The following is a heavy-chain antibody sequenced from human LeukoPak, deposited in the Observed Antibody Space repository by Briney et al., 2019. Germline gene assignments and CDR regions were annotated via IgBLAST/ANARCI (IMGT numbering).Heavy chain of an antibody. CDR1: GYTFTSYD. Sequence: ASVKVSCKASGYTFTSYDINWVRQAPGQGLEWMGWISAYNGNTNYAQKFQGRVTMTRDTSTSTVYMELSSLRSEDTAVYYCARVGSGWHGVDYWGQGTLVTVSS. CDR2: ISAYNGNT. J-gene: IGHJ4*02. CDR3: ARVGSGWHGVDY. V-gene: IGHV1-18*01. D-gene: IGHD6-19*01.